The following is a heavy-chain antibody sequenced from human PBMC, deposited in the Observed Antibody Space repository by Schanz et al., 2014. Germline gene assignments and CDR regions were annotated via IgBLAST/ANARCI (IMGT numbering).Heavy chain of an antibody. CDR2: IASGGSHT. D-gene: IGHD2-2*01. Sequence: EVQLVESGGGLVQPGGSLRLSCAASGFTFSSYWMHWVRQAPGKGLEWVSTIASGGSHTFYADSVTGRFTISGDNSKNTLFLQMNSLRVEDTAIYYCAKRCSSTSCSHGAFDIWGQGTMVTVSS. CDR3: AKRCSSTSCSHGAFDI. V-gene: IGHV3-23*04. J-gene: IGHJ3*02. CDR1: GFTFSSYW.